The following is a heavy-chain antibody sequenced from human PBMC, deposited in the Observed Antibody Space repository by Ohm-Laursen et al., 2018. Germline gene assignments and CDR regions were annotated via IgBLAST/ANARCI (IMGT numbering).Heavy chain of an antibody. CDR2: IKVDGSEK. J-gene: IGHJ6*02. Sequence: GSLRLSRAASGSTFTTPWMNWGRQAPGMGLEWVANIKVDGSEKNYVDSVKDRFTISRDNTKNSLYLQMNILRPEDTAVYYSARMAPVVVTAIPSPYYYYCMDVWGQGTTVTVSS. D-gene: IGHD2-21*02. V-gene: IGHV3-7*01. CDR1: GSTFTTPW. CDR3: ARMAPVVVTAIPSPYYYYCMDV.